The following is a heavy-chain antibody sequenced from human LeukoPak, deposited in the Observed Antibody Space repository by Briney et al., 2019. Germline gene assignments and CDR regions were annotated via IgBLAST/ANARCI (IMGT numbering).Heavy chain of an antibody. V-gene: IGHV5-51*01. J-gene: IGHJ5*02. CDR2: IYAADSYT. Sequence: GESLKISCKGSGYSFTSHWIGWVRHRPGKCLEWMVIIYAADSYTRYSPSCQGQGTISADNSISTAYLQWSGLKASDTAMYYCARLEFGGLYTWGQGTLVTVS. D-gene: IGHD3-10*01. CDR1: GYSFTSHW. CDR3: ARLEFGGLYT.